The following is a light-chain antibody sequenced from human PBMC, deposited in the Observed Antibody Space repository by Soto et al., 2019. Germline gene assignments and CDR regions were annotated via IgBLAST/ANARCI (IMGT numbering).Light chain of an antibody. CDR2: WAS. V-gene: IGKV4-1*01. Sequence: DIVMTQSPDSLAVSLGERATINCKSSQSVLYSSNNKNYLAWYQQKPGQPPKLLIYWASTRESGVPDRISGSRSGTDYTLTISRLPAEDVAVYNCEQYYSTPWTFGEGTKVEIK. CDR1: QSVLYSSNNKNY. J-gene: IGKJ1*01. CDR3: EQYYSTPWT.